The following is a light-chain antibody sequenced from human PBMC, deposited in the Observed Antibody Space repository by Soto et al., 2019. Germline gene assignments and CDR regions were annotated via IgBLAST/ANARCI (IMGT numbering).Light chain of an antibody. CDR3: QKYNRAPPT. J-gene: IGKJ1*01. CDR1: QSLLHSNGYDY. Sequence: DVVMTQSPLSLPVTPGDPASISCRSSQSLLHSNGYDYLDWYQQKPGKVPSLLIYAASTLQSGVPSRFSGSGSGTDFTLTISSLQPEDVGTYYCQKYNRAPPTFGPGTKVDIK. CDR2: AAS. V-gene: IGKV2-28*01.